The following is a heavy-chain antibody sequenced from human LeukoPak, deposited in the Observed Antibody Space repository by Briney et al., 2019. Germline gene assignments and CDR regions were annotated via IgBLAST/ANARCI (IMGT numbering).Heavy chain of an antibody. CDR3: ARLRRNSDRSDFFYYYDH. V-gene: IGHV3-21*01. D-gene: IGHD3-22*01. J-gene: IGHJ4*02. CDR2: VNTVSSYI. Sequence: GGSLRLSCAASGLTFSDYSMNWVRQAPGKGLEWVASVNTVSSYIYYADSMRGRFTISRDNAKNSLFLQMNSLRAEDTAVHYCARLRRNSDRSDFFYYYDHWGQGTLVTVSS. CDR1: GLTFSDYS.